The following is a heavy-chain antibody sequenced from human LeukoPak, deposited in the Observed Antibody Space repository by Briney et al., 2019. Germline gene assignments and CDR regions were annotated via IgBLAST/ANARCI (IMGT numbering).Heavy chain of an antibody. CDR3: AKGIISGYSCYDS. J-gene: IGHJ4*02. CDR1: GFNLSFYT. V-gene: IGHV3-23*01. CDR2: ISGSGSGGNT. D-gene: IGHD2-15*01. Sequence: GGSLRLSCAASGFNLSFYTMTWVRQAPGKGPEWVSAISGSGSGGNTYYADSVRGRFTISRDSSKNTLFLQMSSLRADDTALYYCAKGIISGYSCYDSWGQGTLVTVSS.